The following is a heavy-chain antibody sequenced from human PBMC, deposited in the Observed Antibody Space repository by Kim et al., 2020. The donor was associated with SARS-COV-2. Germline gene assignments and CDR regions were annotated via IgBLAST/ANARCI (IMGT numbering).Heavy chain of an antibody. D-gene: IGHD3-22*01. J-gene: IGHJ4*02. CDR3: ARERDYYDSSGFFDY. Sequence: QKFQGRVTITADKSTSTAYMELSSLRSEDTAVYYCARERDYYDSSGFFDYWGQGTLVTVSS. V-gene: IGHV1-69*04.